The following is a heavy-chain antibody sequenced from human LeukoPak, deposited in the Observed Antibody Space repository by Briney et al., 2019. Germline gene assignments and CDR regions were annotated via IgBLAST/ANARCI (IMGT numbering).Heavy chain of an antibody. D-gene: IGHD3-3*01. Sequence: ASVKVSCKASGGTFSSYAISWVRQAPGQGLEWMGGIIPIFGTANYAQKFQGRVTITTDESTSTAYMELSSLRSEDTAVYYCARANDFWSGYNFDYWAREPWSPSPQ. CDR3: ARANDFWSGYNFDY. CDR2: IIPIFGTA. V-gene: IGHV1-69*05. CDR1: GGTFSSYA. J-gene: IGHJ4*02.